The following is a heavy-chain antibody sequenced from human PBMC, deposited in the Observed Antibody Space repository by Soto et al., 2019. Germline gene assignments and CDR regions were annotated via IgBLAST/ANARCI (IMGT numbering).Heavy chain of an antibody. CDR2: IKQDGGEK. CDR1: GFTFSMYW. V-gene: IGHV3-7*01. CDR3: VRDQLILPADDFYYGVDV. Sequence: EVQLVESGGGSVQPGESLRLSCLASGFTFSMYWMSWVRQAPGKGLEWVARIKQDGGEKYYVDSVKGRFTVSRDTAKTSRYLQFHSLTADDSGIYYCVRDQLILPADDFYYGVDVWGQGTTVTVSS. J-gene: IGHJ6*02.